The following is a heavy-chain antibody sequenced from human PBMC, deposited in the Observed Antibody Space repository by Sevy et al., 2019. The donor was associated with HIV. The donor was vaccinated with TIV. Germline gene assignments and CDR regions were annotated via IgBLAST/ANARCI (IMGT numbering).Heavy chain of an antibody. V-gene: IGHV3-48*03. CDR1: GFTFTSYE. CDR2: IISSAKSI. D-gene: IGHD3-22*01. CDR3: ARGPHYYYDSTSFFEY. J-gene: IGHJ4*02. Sequence: GGSLRLSCTASGFTFTSYEMNWVRQPPGKGLEWVSSIISSAKSIYYADSVKGRFTVSRDNAKNSLFLQMNSLRAEDTAIYYCARGPHYYYDSTSFFEYWGQGTLVTVSS.